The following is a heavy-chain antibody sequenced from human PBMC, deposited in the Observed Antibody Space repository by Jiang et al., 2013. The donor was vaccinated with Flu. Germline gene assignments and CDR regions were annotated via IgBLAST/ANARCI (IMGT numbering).Heavy chain of an antibody. CDR2: IWYDGSSK. CDR3: ARPEGAAFDP. Sequence: QLVESGGGVVQPGRSLRLSCAASGFTFSTYGMHWVRQAPGKGLEWVAVIWYDGSSKYYADSVKGRFTVSRDNSKNTLYLQINNLRAEDTAVYYCARPEGAAFDPWGQGTLVTVSS. V-gene: IGHV3-33*01. D-gene: IGHD1-26*01. CDR1: GFTFSTYG. J-gene: IGHJ5*02.